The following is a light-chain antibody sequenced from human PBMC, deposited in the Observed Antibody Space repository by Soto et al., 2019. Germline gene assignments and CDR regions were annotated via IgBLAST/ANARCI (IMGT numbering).Light chain of an antibody. J-gene: IGKJ1*01. CDR3: QQSSNLPPS. CDR2: DTS. V-gene: IGKV3-11*01. Sequence: EIVLTQSPATLSLSPGERATLSCRARQRVSRYLAWYQQKPGQDTRLLIYDTSNRATGIPARFSGRGSGTHFALTISGLEPEDFACYYCQQSSNLPPSFGQGTKVEI. CDR1: QRVSRY.